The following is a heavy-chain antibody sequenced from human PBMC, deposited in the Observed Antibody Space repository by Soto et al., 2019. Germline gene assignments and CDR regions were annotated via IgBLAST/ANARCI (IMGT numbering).Heavy chain of an antibody. D-gene: IGHD3-22*01. CDR1: GYTFTSYG. CDR3: ARDFSPRDYDSSGYYYADDY. V-gene: IGHV1-18*01. Sequence: ASVKVSCKASGYTFTSYGISWVRQAPGQGLEWMGWISAYNGNTNYAQKLQGRVTMTTDTSTSSAYMELRSLRSDDTAVYYCARDFSPRDYDSSGYYYADDYWGQGTLVTVSS. J-gene: IGHJ4*02. CDR2: ISAYNGNT.